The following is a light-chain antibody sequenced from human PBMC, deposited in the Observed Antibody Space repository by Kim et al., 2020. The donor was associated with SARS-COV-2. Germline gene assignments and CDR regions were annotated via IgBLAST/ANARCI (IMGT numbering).Light chain of an antibody. Sequence: APGSTARITFEGNNSGGKSMHSYQQKPGQAPVLVIDYDSDRPSGFPVRFSGSNSGNTATLTISRVEAGDEDDYYCQVWDSSSDHWVFGGVTQLTVL. CDR3: QVWDSSSDHWV. CDR1: NSGGKS. V-gene: IGLV3-21*04. CDR2: YDS. J-gene: IGLJ3*02.